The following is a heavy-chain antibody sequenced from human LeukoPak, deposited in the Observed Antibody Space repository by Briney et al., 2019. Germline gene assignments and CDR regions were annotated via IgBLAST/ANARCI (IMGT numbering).Heavy chain of an antibody. CDR1: GFTFSSYA. Sequence: GGSLRLSCAASGFTFSSYAMSWVRQAPGKGLEWVANIKQDGSETYSAESVKGRFTISRDNAKDLLYLQMNSLRVDDTAVYYCARDSGTYRYYWGQGTLVTVSS. CDR3: ARDSGTYRYY. J-gene: IGHJ4*02. D-gene: IGHD1-26*01. CDR2: IKQDGSET. V-gene: IGHV3-7*01.